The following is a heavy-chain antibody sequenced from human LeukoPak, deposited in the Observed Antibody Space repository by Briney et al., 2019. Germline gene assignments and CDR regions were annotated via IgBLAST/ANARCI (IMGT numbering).Heavy chain of an antibody. CDR3: AREGYCSGGSCHRTFDL. J-gene: IGHJ4*02. Sequence: SEPLSLTCTVSGGSINNYYWSWIRQPPGKGLEWIGFIHYSGSTNYNPSLKRRVTFSVDTSKNQFSLKLNSVTAADTGVYYCAREGYCSGGSCHRTFDLWGRGTQVTVSS. CDR2: IHYSGST. V-gene: IGHV4-59*01. CDR1: GGSINNYY. D-gene: IGHD2-15*01.